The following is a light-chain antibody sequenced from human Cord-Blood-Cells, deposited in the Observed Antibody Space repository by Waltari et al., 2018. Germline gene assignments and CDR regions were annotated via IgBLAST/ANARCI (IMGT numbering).Light chain of an antibody. Sequence: QSALTPPRSVSGSPGQSVTISCTGTSRAVGGFNYVSWYQQHPGHAPKLMIYDVSKRPSGVPDRFSGSKSGNTASLTISGLQAEDEADYYCCSYAGSYTWVFGGGTKLTVL. CDR3: CSYAGSYTWV. CDR2: DVS. CDR1: SRAVGGFNY. V-gene: IGLV2-11*01. J-gene: IGLJ3*02.